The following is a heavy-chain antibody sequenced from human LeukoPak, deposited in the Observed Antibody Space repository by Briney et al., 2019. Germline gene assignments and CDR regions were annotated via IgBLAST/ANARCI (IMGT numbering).Heavy chain of an antibody. Sequence: SETLSLTCTVSGASFSNDYHWGWIRQSPGKGLELSGTMGYGGRTYFSPSLKSRVSLSIDMSRTYFSLILKSVSAADTAVYYCARTKGRAVGQTAFQYWGQGTLVTVSA. D-gene: IGHD1-26*01. CDR3: ARTKGRAVGQTAFQY. V-gene: IGHV4-39*07. J-gene: IGHJ4*02. CDR2: MGYGGRT. CDR1: GASFSNDYH.